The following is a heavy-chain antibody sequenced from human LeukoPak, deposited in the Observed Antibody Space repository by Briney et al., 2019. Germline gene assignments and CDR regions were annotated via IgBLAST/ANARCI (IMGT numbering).Heavy chain of an antibody. D-gene: IGHD3-22*01. CDR1: GYTFTSYY. CDR3: ARDRYYYDSRGYYPYDY. V-gene: IGHV1-46*01. CDR2: INPSGGST. Sequence: GASVKVSCKASGYTFTSYYMHWVRQAPGQGLEWMGIINPSGGSTSYAQKFQGRVTMTRDTSTSTVYMELSSLRSEDTAVYYCARDRYYYDSRGYYPYDYWGQGTLVTVSS. J-gene: IGHJ4*02.